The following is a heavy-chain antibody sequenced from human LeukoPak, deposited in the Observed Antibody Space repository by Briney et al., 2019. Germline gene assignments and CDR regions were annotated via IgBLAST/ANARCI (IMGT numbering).Heavy chain of an antibody. J-gene: IGHJ4*02. CDR3: ARSGIAAAHFDY. CDR2: IYYSGGT. V-gene: IGHV4-59*01. CDR1: GGSISSYY. Sequence: PSETLSLTCTVSGGSISSYYWSWIRQPPGKGLEWIGYIYYSGGTNYNPSLKSRVTISVDTSKNQFSLKLSSVTAADTAVYYCARSGIAAAHFDYWGQGTLVTVSS. D-gene: IGHD6-13*01.